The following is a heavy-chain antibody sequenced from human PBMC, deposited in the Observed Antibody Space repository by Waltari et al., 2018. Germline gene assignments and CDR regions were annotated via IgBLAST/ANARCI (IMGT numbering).Heavy chain of an antibody. CDR1: GGSFSGYY. Sequence: QVQLQQWGAGLLKPSETLSLTCAVYGGSFSGYYWSWIRQPPGQGLEWIGEINHSGSTNYHPPLQIRVTIAVDTSKNQFSRKLSSVTAADTAVYYCARNGPPDCSGSPYYMDVWGKGTTVTISS. J-gene: IGHJ6*03. CDR3: ARNGPPDCSGSPYYMDV. CDR2: INHSGST. D-gene: IGHD3-10*02. V-gene: IGHV4-34*01.